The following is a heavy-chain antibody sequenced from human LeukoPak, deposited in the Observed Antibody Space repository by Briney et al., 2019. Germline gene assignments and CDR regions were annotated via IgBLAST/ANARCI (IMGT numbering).Heavy chain of an antibody. CDR2: IIPILGIA. Sequence: ASVKVSCKASGGTFSSYAISWVRQAPGQGLEWMGRIIPILGIANYAQKFQGRVTITADKSTSTAYMELSSLRSEDTAIYYCATVKPAAIPYLDFWGQGTPVTVSS. CDR1: GGTFSSYA. CDR3: ATVKPAAIPYLDF. J-gene: IGHJ4*02. V-gene: IGHV1-69*04. D-gene: IGHD2-2*01.